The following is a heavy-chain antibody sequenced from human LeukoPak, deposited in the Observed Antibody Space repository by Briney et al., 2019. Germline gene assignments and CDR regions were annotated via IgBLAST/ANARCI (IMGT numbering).Heavy chain of an antibody. CDR1: GYSFTSYW. Sequence: GASLKISCKASGYSFTSYWLGWGCQRHRKGLEWMGIIYPGDSDTRYSTSFLGQVTISAVKSISTAYLQWSSLMASDTAMYYCARPRYCSSTSCSYYFDYWGQGTLVTVSS. J-gene: IGHJ4*02. CDR2: IYPGDSDT. V-gene: IGHV5-51*01. D-gene: IGHD2-2*01. CDR3: ARPRYCSSTSCSYYFDY.